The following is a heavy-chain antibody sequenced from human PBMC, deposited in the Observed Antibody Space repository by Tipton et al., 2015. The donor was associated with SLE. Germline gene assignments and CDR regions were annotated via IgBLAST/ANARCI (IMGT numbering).Heavy chain of an antibody. V-gene: IGHV4-39*01. CDR1: GVSIGSSYYY. Sequence: TLSLTCIVSGVSIGSSYYYLAWIRQPPGKGLEWIGTVYYSGSTYYKPSLKSRVTISVGTSTNQLSLRLTSVTAADTAVYYCTRQRGTAYYYYHMDVWGKGTTVTVSS. J-gene: IGHJ6*03. CDR3: TRQRGTAYYYYHMDV. CDR2: VYYSGST. D-gene: IGHD3-16*01.